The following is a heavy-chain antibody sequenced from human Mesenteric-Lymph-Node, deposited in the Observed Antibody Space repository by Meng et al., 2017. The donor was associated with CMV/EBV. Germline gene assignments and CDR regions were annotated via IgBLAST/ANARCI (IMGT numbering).Heavy chain of an antibody. V-gene: IGHV4-39*01. CDR3: ARLTSGGYLFDY. J-gene: IGHJ4*02. CDR1: GGSISSSSYY. D-gene: IGHD5-12*01. CDR2: IYYSGST. Sequence: SETLSLTCTVSGGSISSSSYYWGWIRQPPGKGLEWIGSIYYSGSTYYNPSLKSRVTISVDTSKNQFSLKLSSVTAADTAVYYCARLTSGGYLFDYWGQGTLVTVSS.